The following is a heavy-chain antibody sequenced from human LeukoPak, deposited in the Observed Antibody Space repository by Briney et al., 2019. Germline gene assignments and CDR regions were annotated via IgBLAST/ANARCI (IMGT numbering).Heavy chain of an antibody. J-gene: IGHJ6*04. CDR1: GYTFTGYY. Sequence: ASVTVSFTASGYTFTGYYMHWVRQAPGQGLEWMGWINPNSGGTNYSQKFQGRVTMTRDTSISTAYMELSRLRSDDTAVYYCARGGHFDLLLTGYPEDVWGKGTTVTVSS. V-gene: IGHV1-2*02. CDR2: INPNSGGT. D-gene: IGHD3-9*01. CDR3: ARGGHFDLLLTGYPEDV.